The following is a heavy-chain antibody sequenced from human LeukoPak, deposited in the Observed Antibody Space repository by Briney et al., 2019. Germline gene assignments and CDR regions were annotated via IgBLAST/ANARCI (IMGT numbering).Heavy chain of an antibody. Sequence: PGGSLRLSCAASGFTFSSYWMHWVRQTPGKGLVWVSRIKTDGSTTSYADSVKGRFTISRDNAKNTLYLQMNSLRAEDTAVYYCAKRLRDGYNSPIDFWGQGTLVTVSS. CDR2: IKTDGSTT. D-gene: IGHD5-24*01. J-gene: IGHJ4*02. CDR3: AKRLRDGYNSPIDF. CDR1: GFTFSSYW. V-gene: IGHV3-74*01.